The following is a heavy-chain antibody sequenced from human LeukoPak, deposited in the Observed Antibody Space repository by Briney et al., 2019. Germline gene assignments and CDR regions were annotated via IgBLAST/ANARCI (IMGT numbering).Heavy chain of an antibody. J-gene: IGHJ4*02. CDR3: ARDREVRYSSSWSTFDY. CDR2: INPNSGGT. D-gene: IGHD6-13*01. CDR1: GYTFTGYY. Sequence: ASVKVSCKASGYTFTGYYMHWVRQAPGQGLEWMGWINPNSGGTNYAQKFQGRVTMTRDTSISTAYMELSRLRSDDTAVYYCARDREVRYSSSWSTFDYWGQGTLVTVSS. V-gene: IGHV1-2*02.